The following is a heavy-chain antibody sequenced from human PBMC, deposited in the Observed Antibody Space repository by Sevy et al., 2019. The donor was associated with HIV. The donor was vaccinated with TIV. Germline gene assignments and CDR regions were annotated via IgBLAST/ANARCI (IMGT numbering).Heavy chain of an antibody. CDR1: GFNFQTFG. J-gene: IGHJ4*02. V-gene: IGHV3-30*18. Sequence: GGSLRLSCSALGFNFQTFGMHWIRQAPGKGPEWLAVISSDGINHNYAASVKGRFTSYRDNSKSLLSLQMNSLTPNDTAVYFCTKESLRGTYIRGDFDHWGQGTLVNVSS. CDR3: TKESLRGTYIRGDFDH. CDR2: ISSDGINH. D-gene: IGHD3-10*02.